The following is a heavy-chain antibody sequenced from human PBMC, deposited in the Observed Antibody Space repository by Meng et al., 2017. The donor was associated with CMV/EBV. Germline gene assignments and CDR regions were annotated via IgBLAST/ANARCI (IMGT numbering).Heavy chain of an antibody. CDR1: GVSFSGYY. CDR2: INHSGST. J-gene: IGHJ4*02. D-gene: IGHD6-13*01. Sequence: QVQLQQWGAGLLKPSETLSLTCAVYGVSFSGYYLSWTRQPPGKGLEWIGEINHSGSTNYNPSLKSRVTISVDTSKNQFSLKLSSVTAADTAVYYCARGGIAAAGPFDYWGQGTLVTVPS. CDR3: ARGGIAAAGPFDY. V-gene: IGHV4-34*01.